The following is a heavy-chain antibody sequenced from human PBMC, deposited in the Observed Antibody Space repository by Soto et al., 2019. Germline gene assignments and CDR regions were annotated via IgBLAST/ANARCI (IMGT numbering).Heavy chain of an antibody. D-gene: IGHD5-18*01. Sequence: SETLSLTCAVYGGSFSGYYWSWIRKPPGKGLEWIGEINHSGSTNYKPSLKSRVTISVDTSKNQFSLKRSSGTAADTAVYYCARGHIQLWLHDAFDIWGQGTTVTVSS. V-gene: IGHV4-34*01. J-gene: IGHJ3*02. CDR3: ARGHIQLWLHDAFDI. CDR2: INHSGST. CDR1: GGSFSGYY.